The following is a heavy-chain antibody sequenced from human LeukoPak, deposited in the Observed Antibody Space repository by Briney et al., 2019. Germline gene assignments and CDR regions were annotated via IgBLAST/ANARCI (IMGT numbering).Heavy chain of an antibody. Sequence: SETLSLTCTVSGGSISSYYWSWIRQPPGKGLEWIGYIYYSGSTNYNPSLKSRVTISVDTSKNQFSLKLSSVTAADTAVYYCARGQGELDVDYWGQGTLVTVSS. CDR3: ARGQGELDVDY. D-gene: IGHD3-16*01. CDR1: GGSISSYY. CDR2: IYYSGST. J-gene: IGHJ4*02. V-gene: IGHV4-59*12.